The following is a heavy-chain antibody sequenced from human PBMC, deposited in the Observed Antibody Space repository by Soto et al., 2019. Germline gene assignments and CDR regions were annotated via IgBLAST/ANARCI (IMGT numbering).Heavy chain of an antibody. CDR3: AREMGVLNFDY. J-gene: IGHJ4*02. V-gene: IGHV3-33*01. D-gene: IGHD3-10*01. CDR1: GFTFSSYG. Sequence: QVQLVESGGGVVQPGRSLRLSCAASGFTFSSYGMHWVRQAPGKGLEWVAVIWCDGSNKYYADSVKGRFTISRDNSKNTLYLQMNSLRAEDTAVYYCAREMGVLNFDYWGQGTLVTVSS. CDR2: IWCDGSNK.